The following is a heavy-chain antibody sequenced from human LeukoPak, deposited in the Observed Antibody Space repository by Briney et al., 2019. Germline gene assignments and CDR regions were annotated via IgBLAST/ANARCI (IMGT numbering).Heavy chain of an antibody. J-gene: IGHJ5*02. CDR1: AFTFDDYA. D-gene: IGHD7-27*01. Sequence: GGSLRLSCAASAFTFDDYAMHWVRQAPGKGLGWVSGISWNSGSIGYADSVKGRFTISRDNAKNSLYLQMNSLRAEDTALYYCAKENWAGGWFDPWGQGTLVTVSS. CDR2: ISWNSGSI. CDR3: AKENWAGGWFDP. V-gene: IGHV3-9*01.